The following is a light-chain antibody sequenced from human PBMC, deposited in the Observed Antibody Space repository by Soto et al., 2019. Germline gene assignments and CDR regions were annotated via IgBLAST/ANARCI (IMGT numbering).Light chain of an antibody. CDR3: QQYNHWHPENA. CDR1: QSVSSY. J-gene: IGKJ2*01. Sequence: EVVMTQSPSTLSVSLGERVTLSCRASQSVSSYLAWYQQKPGQAPRLLIYGASNMATGIPARFSGSGSGTEFTLNISSLQSEDFAVYYCQQYNHWHPENAFGQGTKVEIK. V-gene: IGKV3-15*01. CDR2: GAS.